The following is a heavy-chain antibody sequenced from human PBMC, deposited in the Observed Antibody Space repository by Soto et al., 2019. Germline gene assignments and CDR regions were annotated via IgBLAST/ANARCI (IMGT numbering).Heavy chain of an antibody. J-gene: IGHJ4*02. V-gene: IGHV4-39*02. CDR1: GGSISSSSYY. CDR3: AGDYGGNQGG. CDR2: IYYSGST. Sequence: QLQLQESGPGLVKPSETLSLTCTVSGGSISSSSYYWCWIRQPPGKGLEWIGSIYYSGSTYYNPSLKTRVTISVHTPKNHFSLKLSSVTAADTAVYYCAGDYGGNQGGWGQGTLVTVSS. D-gene: IGHD4-17*01.